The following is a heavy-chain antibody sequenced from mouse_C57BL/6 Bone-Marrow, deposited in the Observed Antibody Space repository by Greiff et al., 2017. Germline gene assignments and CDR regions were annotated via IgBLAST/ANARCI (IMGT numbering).Heavy chain of an antibody. CDR2: ISYDGSN. Sequence: EVQLQESGPGLVKPSQSLSLTCSVTGYSITSGYYWNWIRRFPGNKLEWMGYISYDGSNNYNPSLKNRISLTRDTSKNQCVLKLNSVTTEDTATYDCARDHYWGQGTTLTVSS. V-gene: IGHV3-6*01. CDR1: GYSITSGYY. J-gene: IGHJ2*01. CDR3: ARDHY.